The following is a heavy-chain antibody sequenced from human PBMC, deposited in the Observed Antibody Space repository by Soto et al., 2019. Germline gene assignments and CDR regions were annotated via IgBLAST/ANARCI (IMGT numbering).Heavy chain of an antibody. D-gene: IGHD5-18*01. CDR2: IYPGDSDT. CDR1: GYSFTSYW. CDR3: ARHVDTAMGHYYYYGMDV. V-gene: IGHV5-51*01. Sequence: PGESLKISCKGSGYSFTSYWIGWVRQMPGKGLEWMGIIYPGDSDTRYSPSFQGQVTISADKSISTAYLQWSSLKASDTAMYYCARHVDTAMGHYYYYGMDVWGQGTTVTVSS. J-gene: IGHJ6*02.